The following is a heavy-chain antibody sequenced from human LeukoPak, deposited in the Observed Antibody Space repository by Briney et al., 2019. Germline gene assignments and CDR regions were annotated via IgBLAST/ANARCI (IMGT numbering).Heavy chain of an antibody. CDR2: ISSSSSTI. Sequence: XSMNWVRQAPGKGLEWVSYISSSSSTIYYADSVKGRFTISRDNAKNSLYLQMNSLRDEDTAVYYCARAYGGDYGDYDSYFDLWGRGTLVTVSS. CDR3: ARAYGGDYGDYDSYFDL. V-gene: IGHV3-48*02. J-gene: IGHJ2*01. CDR1: XS. D-gene: IGHD4-17*01.